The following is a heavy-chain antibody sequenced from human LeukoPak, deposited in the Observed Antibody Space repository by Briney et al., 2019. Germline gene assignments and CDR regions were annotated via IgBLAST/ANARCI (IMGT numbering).Heavy chain of an antibody. CDR1: GGSISSGGYY. Sequence: SETLSLTCTVSGGSISSGGYYWSWIRQHPGKGLEWIGYIYYSGSTYYNPSLKSRVTISVDTSKSQFSLKLSSVTAADTAVYYCARDRGYSSPGWFDPWGQGTLVTVSS. J-gene: IGHJ5*02. D-gene: IGHD6-13*01. V-gene: IGHV4-31*03. CDR2: IYYSGST. CDR3: ARDRGYSSPGWFDP.